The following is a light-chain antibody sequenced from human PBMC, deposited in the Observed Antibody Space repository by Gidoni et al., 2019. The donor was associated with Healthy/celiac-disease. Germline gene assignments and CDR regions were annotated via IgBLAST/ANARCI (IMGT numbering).Light chain of an antibody. J-gene: IGKJ3*01. Sequence: EIVLPQSPATLSLSPGARATLSCRASQSVSSNFAWYQQKPGQAPRLLIYDASNRATGIPARFSGSGSGTDFTLTISSLEPEDFAVYFCQQRNNWPLFTFGPGTKVDIK. V-gene: IGKV3-11*01. CDR3: QQRNNWPLFT. CDR1: QSVSSN. CDR2: DAS.